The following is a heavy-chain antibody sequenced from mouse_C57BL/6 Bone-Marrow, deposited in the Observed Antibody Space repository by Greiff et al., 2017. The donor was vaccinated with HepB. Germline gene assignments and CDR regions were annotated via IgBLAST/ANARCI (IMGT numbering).Heavy chain of an antibody. D-gene: IGHD4-1*01. Sequence: QVQLQQPGAELVMPGASVKLSCKASGYTFTSYWMHWVKQRPGQGLEWIGEIDPSDSYTNYNQKFKGKSTLTVDKSSSTAYMQLSSLTSEDSAVYYCARDWSYWYFDVWGTGTTVTVSS. V-gene: IGHV1-69*01. J-gene: IGHJ1*03. CDR2: IDPSDSYT. CDR1: GYTFTSYW. CDR3: ARDWSYWYFDV.